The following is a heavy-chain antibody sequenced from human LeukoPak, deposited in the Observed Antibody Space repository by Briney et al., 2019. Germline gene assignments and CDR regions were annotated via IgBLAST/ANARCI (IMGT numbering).Heavy chain of an antibody. CDR1: GGSFSGYY. D-gene: IGHD3-10*01. Sequence: SETLSLTCAVYGGSFSGYYWSWIRQPPGKGLEWIGYIYYSGSTNYNPSLKSRVTISVDTSKNQFSLKLSSVTAADTAVYYCARLHMVRGANWFDPWGQGTLVTVSS. J-gene: IGHJ5*02. V-gene: IGHV4-59*08. CDR2: IYYSGST. CDR3: ARLHMVRGANWFDP.